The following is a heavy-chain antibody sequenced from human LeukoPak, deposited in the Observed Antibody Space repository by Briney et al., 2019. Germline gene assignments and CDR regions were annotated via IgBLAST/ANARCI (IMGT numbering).Heavy chain of an antibody. CDR3: ARVGIQLGDAFDI. Sequence: KSGGSLRLSCAASGFTVSSNYMSWVRQAPGKGLEWVSAIYSGGSTYYADSVKGRFTISRDNSKNTLYLQMNSLRAEDTAVYYCARVGIQLGDAFDIWGQGTMVTVSS. CDR2: IYSGGST. D-gene: IGHD5-18*01. CDR1: GFTVSSNY. V-gene: IGHV3-53*01. J-gene: IGHJ3*02.